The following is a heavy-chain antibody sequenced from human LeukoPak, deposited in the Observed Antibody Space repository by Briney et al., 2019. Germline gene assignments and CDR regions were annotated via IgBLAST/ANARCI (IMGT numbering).Heavy chain of an antibody. D-gene: IGHD3-10*01. CDR3: ARDLHYYFYGMDV. CDR2: ISYDGSNK. CDR1: GFTFSSYT. V-gene: IGHV3-30-3*01. Sequence: PGRSLRLSCAASGFTFSSYTMHWVRQAPGKGLEWGAVISYDGSNKYYADSVKGRFTISRDNSKNTLYLQMNRLRAEDTAVYYCARDLHYYFYGMDVWGQGTTVTVAS. J-gene: IGHJ6*02.